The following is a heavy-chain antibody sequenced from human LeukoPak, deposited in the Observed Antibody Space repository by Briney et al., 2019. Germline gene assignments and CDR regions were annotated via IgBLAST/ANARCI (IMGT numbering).Heavy chain of an antibody. D-gene: IGHD6-25*01. CDR1: GFTFSDAW. CDR2: IKSKIDGGTI. Sequence: GGSLRLSCVASGFTFSDAWMSWVRQAPGKGLEWVGCIKSKIDGGTIDYGAPVKGRFTISRDDSRNTLYLQMNSLKTEDTAVYYCTTRRQDGCWGQGTLVTVS. J-gene: IGHJ4*02. V-gene: IGHV3-15*01. CDR3: TTRRQDGC.